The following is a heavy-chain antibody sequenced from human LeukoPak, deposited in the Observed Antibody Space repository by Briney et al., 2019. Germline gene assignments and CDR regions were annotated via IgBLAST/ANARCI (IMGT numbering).Heavy chain of an antibody. V-gene: IGHV5-10-1*01. CDR1: GYSFTTYW. Sequence: GESLKISCKGSGYSFTTYWISWVRQMPGKGLEWMGRIDPSDSYTYYSPSFQGHVTISTDKSVSTAFLQWSSLKASDTAMYYCARLRDGSIDYWGQGTLVTVSS. CDR3: ARLRDGSIDY. CDR2: IDPSDSYT. J-gene: IGHJ4*02.